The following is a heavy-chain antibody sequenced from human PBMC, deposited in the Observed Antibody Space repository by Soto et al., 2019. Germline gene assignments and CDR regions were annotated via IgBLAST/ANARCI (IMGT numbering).Heavy chain of an antibody. CDR3: AAGDSVILTGPDAFDI. D-gene: IGHD3-9*01. V-gene: IGHV1-58*01. CDR2: IVVGSGNT. CDR1: GFTFTSSA. Sequence: PSVKVSCKASGFTFTSSAVQWVRQARGQRLEWIGWIVVGSGNTNYAQKFQERVTITRDMSTSTAYMELSSLRSEDTAVYYCAAGDSVILTGPDAFDIWGQGTMVTVSS. J-gene: IGHJ3*02.